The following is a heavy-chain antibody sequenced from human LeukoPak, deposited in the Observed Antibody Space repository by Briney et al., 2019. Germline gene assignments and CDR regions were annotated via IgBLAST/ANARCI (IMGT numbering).Heavy chain of an antibody. CDR1: GLLFSSYV. CDR2: IWSDGSNK. V-gene: IGHV3-33*01. CDR3: VSAAGPLDN. Sequence: GGSLRLSCAASGLLFSSYVMHWVRQAPGKGLEWVAVIWSDGSNKYYADSVRGRFTISRDNPKNTVYLQMNNLRVEDTALYYCVSAAGPLDNWGQGTLVTVSS. J-gene: IGHJ4*02. D-gene: IGHD6-13*01.